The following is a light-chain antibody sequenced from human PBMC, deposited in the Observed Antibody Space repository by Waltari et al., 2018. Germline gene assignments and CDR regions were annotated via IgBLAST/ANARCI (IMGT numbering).Light chain of an antibody. J-gene: IGLJ2*01. V-gene: IGLV2-8*01. CDR1: STDVGVYNY. CDR2: EVS. Sequence: QSALTQPPSASGSPGQSVTISCTGTSTDVGVYNYVSWYQQHPGRAPKRRIYEVSKRPSGVPDRFSGSKSGNTASLTVSGLQAEDEADYYCISYAGSDNLIFGGGTKLTVL. CDR3: ISYAGSDNLI.